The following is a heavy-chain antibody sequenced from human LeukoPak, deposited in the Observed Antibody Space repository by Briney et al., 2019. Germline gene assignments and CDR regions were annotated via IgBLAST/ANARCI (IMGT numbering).Heavy chain of an antibody. Sequence: GGSLGLSCAASGFTFSSYSMNWVRQAPGKGLEWVSYISSSSSTIYYADSVKGRFTISRDNAKNSLYLQMNSLRAEDTAVYYWAREDSGYDFDYWGQGTLVTVSS. J-gene: IGHJ4*02. CDR1: GFTFSSYS. CDR2: ISSSSSTI. CDR3: AREDSGYDFDY. D-gene: IGHD5-12*01. V-gene: IGHV3-48*01.